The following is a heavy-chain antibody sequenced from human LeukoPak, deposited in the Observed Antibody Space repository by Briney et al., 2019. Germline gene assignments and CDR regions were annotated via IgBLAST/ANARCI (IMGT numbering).Heavy chain of an antibody. Sequence: GGSLRLSXAASGXXFSSYGMHWVRXAPGKGLEWVAFIQSDGTNKYYTDSVKGRFTVSRDNSKNTLYLQMDSLRPEDTAVYYCAKDASSVWYFSYFDFWGQGTLVTVSS. D-gene: IGHD6-19*01. CDR2: IQSDGTNK. CDR3: AKDASSVWYFSYFDF. CDR1: GXXFSSYG. J-gene: IGHJ4*02. V-gene: IGHV3-30*02.